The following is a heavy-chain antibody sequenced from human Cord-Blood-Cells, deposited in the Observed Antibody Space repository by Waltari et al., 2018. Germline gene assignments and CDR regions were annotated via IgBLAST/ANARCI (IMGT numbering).Heavy chain of an antibody. Sequence: QVQLQQWGAGLLKPSETLSLPCAVSGGSFSGYYRSWIRQPPGKGLEWIGEINHSGSPNYNPSLKSRVTISVDTSKNQFSLKLSSVTAADTAVYYCARGRFDVVVVAARAFDIWGQGTMVTVSS. D-gene: IGHD2-15*01. CDR2: INHSGSP. CDR3: ARGRFDVVVVAARAFDI. CDR1: GGSFSGYY. J-gene: IGHJ3*02. V-gene: IGHV4-34*01.